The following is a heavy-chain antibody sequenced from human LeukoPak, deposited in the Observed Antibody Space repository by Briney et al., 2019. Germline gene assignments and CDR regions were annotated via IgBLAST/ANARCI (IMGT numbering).Heavy chain of an antibody. CDR1: GGTFSSYA. CDR3: ARGSLGRYCSGRSCYWDDY. Sequence: ASVKVSCKASGGTFSSYAISWVRQAPGQGLEWMGRIIPILGIANYAQKFQGRVTITADTSTSTAYMELSSLRSEDTAVYYCARGSLGRYCSGRSCYWDDYWGQGTLGTVSS. D-gene: IGHD2-15*01. CDR2: IIPILGIA. V-gene: IGHV1-69*04. J-gene: IGHJ4*02.